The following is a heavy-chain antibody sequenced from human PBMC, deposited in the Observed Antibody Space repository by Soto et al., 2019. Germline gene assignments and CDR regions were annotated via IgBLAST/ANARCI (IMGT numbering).Heavy chain of an antibody. Sequence: SETLSLTCTVSGGSISSYYWSWIRQPPGKGLEWIGYIYYSGSTNYNPSLKSRVTISVDTSKNQFSLKLSSVTAADTAVYYCARERGTVGDFDYWGQGTLVTVS. J-gene: IGHJ4*02. D-gene: IGHD3-16*01. CDR3: ARERGTVGDFDY. CDR2: IYYSGST. V-gene: IGHV4-59*01. CDR1: GGSISSYY.